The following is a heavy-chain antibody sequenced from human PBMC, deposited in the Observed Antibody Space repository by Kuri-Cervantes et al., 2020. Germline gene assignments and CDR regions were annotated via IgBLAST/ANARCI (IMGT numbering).Heavy chain of an antibody. V-gene: IGHV1-8*01. CDR1: GYTFTSYD. CDR2: MNPNSGNT. CDR3: ARTPAPDFWSGYSTFDY. D-gene: IGHD3-3*01. Sequence: ASVKVSCKASGYTFTSYDINWVRQAAGQGLEWMGWMNPNSGNTGYAQKFQGRVTMTRNTSISTAYMELSSLRSEDTAVYYCARTPAPDFWSGYSTFDYWGQGTLVTVSS. J-gene: IGHJ4*02.